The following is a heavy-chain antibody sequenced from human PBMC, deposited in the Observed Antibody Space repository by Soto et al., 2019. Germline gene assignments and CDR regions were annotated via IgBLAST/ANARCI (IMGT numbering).Heavy chain of an antibody. CDR1: GGSISSGGYY. J-gene: IGHJ2*01. V-gene: IGHV4-31*03. D-gene: IGHD6-6*01. CDR2: IYYSGST. Sequence: QVQLQESGPGLVKPSQTLSLTCTVSGGSISSGGYYWSWIRQHPGKGLEWIGYIYYSGSTYYNPSLKSRVTISVDTSKNQFSLKLSSVTAADTAVYYCASIFAAARPPFFWYFDLWGRGTLVTVSS. CDR3: ASIFAAARPPFFWYFDL.